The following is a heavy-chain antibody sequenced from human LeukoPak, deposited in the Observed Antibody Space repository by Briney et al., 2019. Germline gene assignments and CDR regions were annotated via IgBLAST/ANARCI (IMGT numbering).Heavy chain of an antibody. CDR3: ARVDRNWNYFDY. D-gene: IGHD1-20*01. CDR1: GGSISSSSYY. CDR2: IYYSGST. J-gene: IGHJ4*02. V-gene: IGHV4-39*07. Sequence: SETLSLTCTVSGGSISSSSYYWGWIRQPPGKGLEWIGSIYYSGSTYYNPSLKSRVTISVDTSRNQFSLNLSSVTAADTAVYFCARVDRNWNYFDYWGQGTLVTVSS.